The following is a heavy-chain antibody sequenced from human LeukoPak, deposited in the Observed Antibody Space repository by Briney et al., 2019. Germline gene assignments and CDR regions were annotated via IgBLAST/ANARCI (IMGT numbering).Heavy chain of an antibody. CDR2: INHSGST. V-gene: IGHV4-34*01. D-gene: IGHD3-22*01. Sequence: GSLRLSCAASGFTFSSNWMHWIRQPPGKGLEWIGEINHSGSTNYNPSLKSRVTISVDTSKNQFSLKLSSVTAADTAVYYCTRVGLRYYYDSSGDSHWFDPWGPGTLVTVSS. J-gene: IGHJ5*02. CDR3: TRVGLRYYYDSSGDSHWFDP. CDR1: GFTFSSNW.